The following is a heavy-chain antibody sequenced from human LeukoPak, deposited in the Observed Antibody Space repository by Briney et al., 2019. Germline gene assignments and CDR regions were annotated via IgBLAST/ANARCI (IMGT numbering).Heavy chain of an antibody. D-gene: IGHD2-15*01. CDR1: GYTFTGYY. V-gene: IGHV1-2*02. J-gene: IGHJ5*02. CDR3: ARTQDSRDWFDP. Sequence: ASVKVSCKASGYTFTGYYMHWVRQAPGQGPEWMGWINPNNGGTNYAQKFQGRVTVTRDTSISTAYMELYSLRSDDTAVYYCARTQDSRDWFDPWGQGTLVTVSS. CDR2: INPNNGGT.